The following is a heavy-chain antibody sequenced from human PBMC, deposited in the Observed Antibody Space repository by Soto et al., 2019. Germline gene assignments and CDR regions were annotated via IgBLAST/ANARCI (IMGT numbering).Heavy chain of an antibody. D-gene: IGHD3-22*01. V-gene: IGHV3-66*01. Sequence: EVQLVESGGDLVQPGGSLRLSCAASGFTVSSIYMSWVRQAPGKGLEWVSVIYSGGSTYSADSVKGRFTVSRDTSKNTLYLQMNGLRAEDTAVYYCARVIVRTSYYDTSGYYFNYWGQGTLVTVSS. CDR3: ARVIVRTSYYDTSGYYFNY. J-gene: IGHJ4*02. CDR2: IYSGGST. CDR1: GFTVSSIY.